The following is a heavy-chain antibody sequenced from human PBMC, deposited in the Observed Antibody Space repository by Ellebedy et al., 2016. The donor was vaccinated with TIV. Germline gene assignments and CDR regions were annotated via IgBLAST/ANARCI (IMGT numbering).Heavy chain of an antibody. CDR2: MNPNSGNT. J-gene: IGHJ1*01. Sequence: ASVKVSXXASGYTFTSYDINWVRQATGQGLEWMGWMNPNSGNTGYAQKFQGRVTMTRNTSISTAYMELSSLRSEDTAVYYCARDGKLRYFDWSRDLEYFQHWGQGTLVTVSS. CDR3: ARDGKLRYFDWSRDLEYFQH. D-gene: IGHD3-9*01. CDR1: GYTFTSYD. V-gene: IGHV1-8*01.